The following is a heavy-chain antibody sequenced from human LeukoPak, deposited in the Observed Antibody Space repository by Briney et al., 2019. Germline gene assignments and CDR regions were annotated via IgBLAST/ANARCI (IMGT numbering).Heavy chain of an antibody. CDR2: INPNSGGT. V-gene: IGHV1-2*02. Sequence: GASVKVSCKASGYTFTSYYMHWVRQAPGQGLEWMGWINPNSGGTNYAQKFQGRVTMTRDTSISTVYMELSRLRSDDTAVYYCARNYYDSSGYYLNWFDPWGQGTLVTVSS. CDR3: ARNYYDSSGYYLNWFDP. CDR1: GYTFTSYY. D-gene: IGHD3-22*01. J-gene: IGHJ5*02.